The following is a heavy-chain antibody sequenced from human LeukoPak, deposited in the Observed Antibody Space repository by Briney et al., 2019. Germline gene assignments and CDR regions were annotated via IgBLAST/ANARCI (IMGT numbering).Heavy chain of an antibody. CDR1: GFPFSPAW. V-gene: IGHV4-4*02. CDR3: ARNGGNSDFDY. Sequence: GSLRLSCAGSGFPFSPAWMSWVRQPPGKGLEWIGEIYHSGSTNYDPSPKSRVTMLLDKSKNQFSLKLSSVTAADTAVYYCARNGGNSDFDYWGQGTLVTVSS. CDR2: IYHSGST. D-gene: IGHD4-23*01. J-gene: IGHJ4*02.